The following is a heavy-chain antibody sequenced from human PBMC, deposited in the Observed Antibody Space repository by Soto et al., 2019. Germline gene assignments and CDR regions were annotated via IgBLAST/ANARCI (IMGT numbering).Heavy chain of an antibody. CDR3: ATTARRQAFDP. CDR1: RYTFTSYY. J-gene: IGHJ5*02. D-gene: IGHD6-6*01. CDR2: IDPSGGST. V-gene: IGHV1-46*01. Sequence: VQLVQSGAEVKKPGASVKVSCKASRYTFTSYYMHWVRQAPGQGLEWMGIIDPSGGSTSYAQKFQGRVTMTRDTSTSTVYMELSSLRSEDTAVYYCATTARRQAFDPWGQGTLVIVSS.